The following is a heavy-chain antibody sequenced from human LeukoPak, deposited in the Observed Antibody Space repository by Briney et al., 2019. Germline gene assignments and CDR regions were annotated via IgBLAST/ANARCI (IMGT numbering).Heavy chain of an antibody. Sequence: GGSLRLSCAASGFTFISYGMQWVRQAPGEGLVWVSRINNGGSDMSYADSVKGRFTISRDNAKNTLYLQMKSLRAEDTAVYYCARELPREVTLDYWGQGAPVTVSS. D-gene: IGHD2-21*02. J-gene: IGHJ4*01. V-gene: IGHV3-74*01. CDR2: INNGGSDM. CDR3: ARELPREVTLDY. CDR1: GFTFISYG.